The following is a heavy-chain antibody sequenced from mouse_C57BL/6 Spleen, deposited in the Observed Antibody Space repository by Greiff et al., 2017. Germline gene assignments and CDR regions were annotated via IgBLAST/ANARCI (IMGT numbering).Heavy chain of an antibody. V-gene: IGHV1-64*01. CDR3: ARGGFTSVVASGDY. CDR1: GYTFTSYW. J-gene: IGHJ2*01. Sequence: QVQLQQSGAELVKPGASVTLSCKASGYTFTSYWMHWVKQRPGQGLEWIGMFHPNSGSTNYNEKFKSKATLTVDKSSSTAYMQRSSLTSEDSAVYYWARGGFTSVVASGDYWGQGTTLTGSS. D-gene: IGHD1-1*01. CDR2: FHPNSGST.